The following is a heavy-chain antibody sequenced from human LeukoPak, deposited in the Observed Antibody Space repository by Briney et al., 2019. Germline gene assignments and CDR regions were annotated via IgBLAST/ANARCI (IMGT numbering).Heavy chain of an antibody. CDR3: ARHDSSGPYNAFGI. CDR1: GASIRSSSYY. Sequence: SETLSLTCTVSGASIRSSSYYWGWIRQPPGKGLEWIGTIYYGGNTYYNPSLKSRVTISVDTSKNHFSLRLSSVTAADTAVYYCARHDSSGPYNAFGIWGQGTMVTVSS. D-gene: IGHD3-22*01. V-gene: IGHV4-39*01. CDR2: IYYGGNT. J-gene: IGHJ3*02.